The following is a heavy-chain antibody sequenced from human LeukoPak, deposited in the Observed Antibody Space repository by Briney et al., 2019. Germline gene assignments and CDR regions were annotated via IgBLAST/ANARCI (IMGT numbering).Heavy chain of an antibody. J-gene: IGHJ3*02. CDR2: ISWNSGSI. Sequence: SLRLSCAASGFTFDDYAMHWVRQAPGKGLEWVSGISWNSGSIGYADSVKGRFTISRDNAKNSLYLQMNSLRAEDTALYYCAKDIYDFWSGRDGAFDIWGQGTMVTVSS. CDR1: GFTFDDYA. D-gene: IGHD3-3*01. V-gene: IGHV3-9*01. CDR3: AKDIYDFWSGRDGAFDI.